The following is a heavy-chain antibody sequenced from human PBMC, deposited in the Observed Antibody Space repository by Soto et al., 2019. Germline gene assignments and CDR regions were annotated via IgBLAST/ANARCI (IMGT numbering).Heavy chain of an antibody. CDR3: AREYCRIGVCYGGDY. Sequence: QFQLVQSGAELKKPGASVKVSCKASGYTFTSYGISWVRQPPGQGLEWMAWISTYNGNRNYAEKLQDRVTIATDTSTSTAYMEMRSLRSDDTAVYCCAREYCRIGVCYGGDYWGQGTLVTVSS. V-gene: IGHV1-18*01. CDR1: GYTFTSYG. D-gene: IGHD2-8*01. J-gene: IGHJ4*02. CDR2: ISTYNGNR.